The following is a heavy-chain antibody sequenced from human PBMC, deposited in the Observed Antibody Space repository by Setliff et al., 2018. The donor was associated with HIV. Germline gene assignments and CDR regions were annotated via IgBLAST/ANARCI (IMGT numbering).Heavy chain of an antibody. CDR1: GYTFTGYY. Sequence: VASVKVSCKASGYTFTGYYMHWVRQAPGQGLEWMGWINPNNGGTNYAQKFQGRVTMTRDTSISTAYMELSRLRSDDTAVYYCVRGVQSPPHYSYYYMGVWGEGTMVTVSS. D-gene: IGHD3-3*01. CDR3: VRGVQSPPHYSYYYMGV. J-gene: IGHJ6*03. CDR2: INPNNGGT. V-gene: IGHV1-2*02.